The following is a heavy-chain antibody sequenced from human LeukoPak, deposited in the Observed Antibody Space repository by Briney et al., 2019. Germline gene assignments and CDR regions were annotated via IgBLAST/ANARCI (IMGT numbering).Heavy chain of an antibody. CDR2: IYYSGST. V-gene: IGHV4-59*01. CDR1: GGSISSYY. J-gene: IGHJ4*02. Sequence: SETLSLTCTVSGGSISSYYWSWIRQPPGKGLEWIGYIYYSGSTNYNPSLTSRVTISVDTSKNQFSLKLSSVTAADTAVYYCARLEAGSGWYYFDYWGQGTLVTVSS. CDR3: ARLEAGSGWYYFDY. D-gene: IGHD6-19*01.